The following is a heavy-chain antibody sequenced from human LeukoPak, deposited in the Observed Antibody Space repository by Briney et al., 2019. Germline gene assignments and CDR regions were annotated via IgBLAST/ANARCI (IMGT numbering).Heavy chain of an antibody. CDR3: ARDRPPYYYGSGSFFDF. D-gene: IGHD3-10*01. CDR2: INHSGST. CDR1: GGSFSGYY. V-gene: IGHV4-34*01. Sequence: SETLSLTCAVYGGSFSGYYWSWIRQPPGKGLEWIGEINHSGSTNYNPSLKSRVTISVDTSKNQFSLKLSSVTAADTAVYYCARDRPPYYYGSGSFFDFWGQGALVTVSS. J-gene: IGHJ4*02.